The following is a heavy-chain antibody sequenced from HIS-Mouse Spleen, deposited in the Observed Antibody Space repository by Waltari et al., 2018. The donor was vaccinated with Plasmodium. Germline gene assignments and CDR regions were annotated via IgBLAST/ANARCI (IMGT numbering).Heavy chain of an antibody. D-gene: IGHD2-15*01. V-gene: IGHV3-30-3*01. J-gene: IGHJ4*02. CDR1: DFHFNSYA. CDR2: ISYDGSNK. CDR3: ARDRRLAFDY. Sequence: QVQLVESGGGVVQPGRSLRLSCAASDFHFNSYAMHWVRQAPGKGLEWVAVISYDGSNKYYADSVKGRFTISRDNSKNTLYLQMNSLRAEDTAVYYCARDRRLAFDYWGQGTLVTVSS.